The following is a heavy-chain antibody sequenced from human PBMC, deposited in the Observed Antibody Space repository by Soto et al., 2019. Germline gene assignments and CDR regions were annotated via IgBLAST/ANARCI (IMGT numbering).Heavy chain of an antibody. CDR1: GFTFSNYW. CDR3: AKDDNYCAGGICYDVFDI. Sequence: EVQLVESGGGLVQSGGSLRLSCVASGFTFSNYWMTWVRQAPGKGLEWVANIKRGGSETYLVDSVRGRFTISRDNAKNSLYLQMNSLRAEDTAVYYCAKDDNYCAGGICYDVFDIWGQGTMVTVSS. D-gene: IGHD2-8*02. V-gene: IGHV3-7*05. J-gene: IGHJ3*02. CDR2: IKRGGSET.